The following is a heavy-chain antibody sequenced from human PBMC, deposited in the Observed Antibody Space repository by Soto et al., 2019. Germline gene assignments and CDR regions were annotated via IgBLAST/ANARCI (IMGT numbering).Heavy chain of an antibody. CDR1: GGSISSDF. V-gene: IGHV4-59*01. CDR3: ARGREDFHAGSGPRWRWLAP. J-gene: IGHJ5*02. D-gene: IGHD3-3*01. CDR2: ISISGNT. Sequence: QVQLQESGPGLVKPSETLSLTCTVSGGSISSDFWSWIRQPPGKGLEWIGYISISGNTDYSPSLRSRATISADTSRNQFSLQLRSVNTADTAVYFCARGREDFHAGSGPRWRWLAPWGQGTLVTVSS.